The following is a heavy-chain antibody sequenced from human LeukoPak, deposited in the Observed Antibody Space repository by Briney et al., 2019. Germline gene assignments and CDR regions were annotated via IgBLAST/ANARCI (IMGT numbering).Heavy chain of an antibody. CDR1: GGSISSYY. D-gene: IGHD3-10*01. CDR3: ARQGLLWFGDLYYFDY. J-gene: IGHJ4*02. CDR2: IYYSGST. Sequence: SETLSLTCTVSGGSISSYYWSWIRQPPGKGLEWIGYIYYSGSTNYNPSLKSRVTISVDTSKNQFSLKLSSVTAADTAVYYCARQGLLWFGDLYYFDYWGQGTLVTVSS. V-gene: IGHV4-59*08.